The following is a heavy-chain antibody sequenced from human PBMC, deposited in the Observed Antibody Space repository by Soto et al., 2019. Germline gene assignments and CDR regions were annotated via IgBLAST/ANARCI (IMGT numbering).Heavy chain of an antibody. CDR2: IYWYDDK. V-gene: IGHV2-5*01. D-gene: IGHD4-17*01. CDR3: SHANNYGEMRY. CDR1: GFSLSTRGVG. Sequence: QITLKESGLALVKPTQTLMMTCSFSGFSLSTRGVGVGWIRQAPGKALEWLAVIYWYDDKRYSPSLHSRLTITRDSSKNQVVLTMNNMDPVDTGTYYCSHANNYGEMRYWGQGTLVTVSS. J-gene: IGHJ4*02.